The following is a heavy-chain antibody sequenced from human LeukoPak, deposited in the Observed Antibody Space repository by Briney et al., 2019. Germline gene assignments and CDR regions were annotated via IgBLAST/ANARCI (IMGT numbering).Heavy chain of an antibody. J-gene: IGHJ5*02. CDR1: GFTFSSYG. Sequence: GGSLRLSCAASGFTFSSYGMHWVRQAPGKGLEWVAFIRYDGSNKYYADSVKGRFTISRDNSKNTLYLQMKSLKAEDTAFYYCARPLLYYYGSETYFWFDLWGQGTLVTVSS. D-gene: IGHD3-10*01. V-gene: IGHV3-30*02. CDR2: IRYDGSNK. CDR3: ARPLLYYYGSETYFWFDL.